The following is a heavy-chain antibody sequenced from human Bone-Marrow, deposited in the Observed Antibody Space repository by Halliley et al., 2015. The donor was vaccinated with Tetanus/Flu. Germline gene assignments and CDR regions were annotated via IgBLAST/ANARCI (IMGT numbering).Heavy chain of an antibody. CDR1: GFTFSTYA. Sequence: SLRLSCAASGFTFSTYAVHWVRQAPGKGLEWVAFIYYDGSNKYYAGSVKGRFTISRDNSKNTLYLQMSSLRAEDTAVYYCARGTYCTSTTCSNYDGMDVWGQGTTVTVSS. CDR3: ARGTYCTSTTCSNYDGMDV. J-gene: IGHJ6*02. CDR2: IYYDGSNK. D-gene: IGHD2-2*01. V-gene: IGHV3-33*01.